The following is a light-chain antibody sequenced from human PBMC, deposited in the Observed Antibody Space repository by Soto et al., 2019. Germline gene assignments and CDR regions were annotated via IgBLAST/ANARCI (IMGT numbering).Light chain of an antibody. Sequence: DIQMTQSPSTLSASVGDRVTITCRASQSISSWLAWYQQKPGKAPKLLIYDASSLESGVPSRLSGSGSGTEFTLTISSLQPNDFATYYCQQYNSYSGTFGQGTKV. J-gene: IGKJ1*01. CDR1: QSISSW. CDR3: QQYNSYSGT. CDR2: DAS. V-gene: IGKV1-5*01.